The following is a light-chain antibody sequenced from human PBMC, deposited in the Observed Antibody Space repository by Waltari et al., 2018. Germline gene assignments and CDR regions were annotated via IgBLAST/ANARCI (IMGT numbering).Light chain of an antibody. CDR3: CSYAGSSTV. J-gene: IGLJ2*01. Sequence: QSALTQPASVSGSPGQSITISCTGTSSDLGCYNLVSWYQQHPGKAPKLMIYEGSKRPSGVSNRFSGSKSGNTASLTISGLQAEDEADYYCCSYAGSSTVFGGGTKLTVL. V-gene: IGLV2-23*01. CDR1: SSDLGCYNL. CDR2: EGS.